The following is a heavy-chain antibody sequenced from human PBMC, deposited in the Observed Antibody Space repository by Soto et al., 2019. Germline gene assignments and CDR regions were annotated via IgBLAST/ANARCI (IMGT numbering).Heavy chain of an antibody. CDR3: TTDSRTTLPEIRFDY. CDR2: VKSKTDGGSS. Sequence: GGSLRLSCVASGFPFSNAWINWVRQVPGKGLEWVGRVKSKTDGGSSDYAAAVKGRFAVSRDDSRHIVYLQMNSLKIEDTGVYYCTTDSRTTLPEIRFDYWGHGTHVTVSS. V-gene: IGHV3-15*07. CDR1: GFPFSNAW. J-gene: IGHJ4*01. D-gene: IGHD1-26*01.